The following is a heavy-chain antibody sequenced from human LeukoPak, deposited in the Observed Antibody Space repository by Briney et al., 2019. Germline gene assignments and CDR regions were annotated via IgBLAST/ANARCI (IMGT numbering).Heavy chain of an antibody. V-gene: IGHV3-23*01. CDR2: ISGSGGTT. J-gene: IGHJ6*02. CDR1: GFTFSSSA. Sequence: GGSLKLSCAASGFTFSSSAMGWVRQAPGKGLEWVSGISGSGGTTSYADSVRGRFTISRDNSKNTLYLQMNSLRADDTAVYYCARAWYSGAWYGMDVWGQGTTVTVSS. D-gene: IGHD6-19*01. CDR3: ARAWYSGAWYGMDV.